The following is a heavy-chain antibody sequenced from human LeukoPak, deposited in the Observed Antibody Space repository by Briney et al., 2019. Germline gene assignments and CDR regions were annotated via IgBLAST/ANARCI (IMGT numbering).Heavy chain of an antibody. D-gene: IGHD6-6*01. Sequence: SETLSLTCTVSGGSISSSSYYWGWIRQPPGKGLEWIGSIYYSGSTYYNPSLKSRVPISVDTSKNQFSLKLSSVTAADTAVYYCASFMALYSSSSGRYWGQGTLVTVSS. CDR3: ASFMALYSSSSGRY. CDR2: IYYSGST. V-gene: IGHV4-39*01. J-gene: IGHJ4*02. CDR1: GGSISSSSYY.